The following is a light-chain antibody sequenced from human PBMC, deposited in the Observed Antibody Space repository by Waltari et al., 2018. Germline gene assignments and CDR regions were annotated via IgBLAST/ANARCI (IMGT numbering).Light chain of an antibody. Sequence: QSALTQAASVSGSPGQSITISCTGTSSDVGGYKSVSWYQQHPGKAPKVLIYDVTNRPSGVSNRFSGSKSGNTASLTISGLQAEDEADYYCSAYTRRGTYVFGTGTKVTVL. V-gene: IGLV2-14*03. J-gene: IGLJ1*01. CDR3: SAYTRRGTYV. CDR2: DVT. CDR1: SSDVGGYKS.